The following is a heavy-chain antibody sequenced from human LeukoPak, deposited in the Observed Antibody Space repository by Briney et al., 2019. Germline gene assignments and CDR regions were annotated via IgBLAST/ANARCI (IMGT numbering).Heavy chain of an antibody. J-gene: IGHJ4*02. D-gene: IGHD6-13*01. V-gene: IGHV3-7*05. CDR2: IKPDGSEK. Sequence: PGGSLRLPCAASGFTFSIYWMSWVRQAPGKGLEWVANIKPDGSEKNYVDSVKGRFTISRDNAKNSLFLQMNSLRAEDTAVYYCASCSSWRFDYWGQGTLVTVSS. CDR3: ASCSSWRFDY. CDR1: GFTFSIYW.